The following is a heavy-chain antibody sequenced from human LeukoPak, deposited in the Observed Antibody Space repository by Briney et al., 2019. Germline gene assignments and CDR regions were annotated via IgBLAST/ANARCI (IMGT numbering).Heavy chain of an antibody. D-gene: IGHD3-22*01. CDR3: ASGGYYYDSSGYLDY. V-gene: IGHV3-48*01. Sequence: GGSLRLSCAASGFTFSSYSMNWVRQAPGKGLEWVSYISSSSITIYYADSVKGRFTISRDNAKNSLYLQMNSLRAEDTAVYYCASGGYYYDSSGYLDYWGQGTLVTVSS. CDR1: GFTFSSYS. J-gene: IGHJ4*02. CDR2: ISSSSITI.